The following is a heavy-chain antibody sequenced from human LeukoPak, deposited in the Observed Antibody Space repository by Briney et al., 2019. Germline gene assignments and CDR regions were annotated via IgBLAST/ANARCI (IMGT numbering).Heavy chain of an antibody. D-gene: IGHD3-3*01. Sequence: HPGGSLRLSCAASGFTFSSYAMSWVRQAPWKGLEWVSSITGSGGRTQYADSVQGRFTISRDNSKNTLWLQMNSLRAEDTAVYYCANLIFGVITNFDYWGQGTLVTVSS. CDR2: ITGSGGRT. J-gene: IGHJ4*02. V-gene: IGHV3-23*01. CDR3: ANLIFGVITNFDY. CDR1: GFTFSSYA.